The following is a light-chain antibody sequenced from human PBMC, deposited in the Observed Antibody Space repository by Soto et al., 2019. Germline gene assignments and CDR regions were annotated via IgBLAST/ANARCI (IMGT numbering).Light chain of an antibody. CDR1: QSVSCY. V-gene: IGKV3-15*01. J-gene: IGKJ5*01. CDR2: GAS. CDR3: QLYNNLSAFT. Sequence: EIVMTQSPATLSVSPGERATLSCRASQSVSCYLAWYQQKPGQAPRLLIYGASTRASGFPARFSGSGFGTELTHTIRSFHCDDFAVDYCQLYNNLSAFTLGQRTRPEIK.